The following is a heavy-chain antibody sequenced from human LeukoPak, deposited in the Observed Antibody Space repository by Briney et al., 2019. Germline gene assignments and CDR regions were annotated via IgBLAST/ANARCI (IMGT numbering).Heavy chain of an antibody. Sequence: GGSLRLSCAASGFTFSTYGMHWVRQAPGKGLEWVAVISHDGSDKYYRDSVRGRFTISRDNSRNTLYLQMNSLRAEDTAVYHCAKSGCSSTSCYVDYWGQGTLVTVSS. V-gene: IGHV3-30*18. CDR2: ISHDGSDK. CDR3: AKSGCSSTSCYVDY. J-gene: IGHJ4*02. CDR1: GFTFSTYG. D-gene: IGHD2-2*01.